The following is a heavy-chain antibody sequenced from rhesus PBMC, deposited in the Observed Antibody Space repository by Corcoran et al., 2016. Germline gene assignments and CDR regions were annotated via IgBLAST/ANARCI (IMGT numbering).Heavy chain of an antibody. CDR2: IKTGGGST. Sequence: EVQLVESGGGLVRAGVSLRLSCTGSGFTLRGYYMYWVRQAPGKGLEWVSAIKTGGGSTWYTYSVKGRFTISKENAKNTLYLQMDSLRAEDTAVYYCEVTTAGYYFDYWGQGVLVTVSS. D-gene: IGHD4-17*01. J-gene: IGHJ4*01. V-gene: IGHV3-8*01. CDR1: GFTLRGYY. CDR3: EVTTAGYYFDY.